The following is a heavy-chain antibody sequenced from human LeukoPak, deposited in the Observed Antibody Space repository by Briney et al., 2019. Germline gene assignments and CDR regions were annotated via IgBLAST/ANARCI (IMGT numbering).Heavy chain of an antibody. V-gene: IGHV3-48*04. CDR1: GFIFSSCS. Sequence: GGSLRLSCVASGFIFSSCSMNWVRQAPGKGLEWISYINSSSSTIYYADSVKGRFIVSRDNAKNSLYLQMNSLRAEDTAVYYCASPVLLIRGVTVDYWGQGTLVTVSS. CDR3: ASPVLLIRGVTVDY. D-gene: IGHD3-10*01. CDR2: INSSSSTI. J-gene: IGHJ4*02.